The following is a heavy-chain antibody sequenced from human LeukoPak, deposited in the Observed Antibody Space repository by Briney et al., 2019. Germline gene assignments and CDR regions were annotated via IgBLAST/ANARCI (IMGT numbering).Heavy chain of an antibody. V-gene: IGHV3-30*03. CDR3: TTKVIRGNSGDDYDD. CDR2: VSSGGNDK. Sequence: GGSLRLSCAASGVTFSSYGMHWVRQAPGKGLEWVALVSSGGNDKLYGDTVKGRFTISRDDSKSTLYLQMNSLRAEDTAVYYCTTKVIRGNSGDDYDDWGQGTLVTVSS. D-gene: IGHD5-12*01. CDR1: GVTFSSYG. J-gene: IGHJ4*02.